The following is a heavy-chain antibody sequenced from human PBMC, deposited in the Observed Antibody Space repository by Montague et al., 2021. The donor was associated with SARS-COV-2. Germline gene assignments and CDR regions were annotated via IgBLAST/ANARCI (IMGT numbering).Heavy chain of an antibody. J-gene: IGHJ6*02. CDR2: INHSGST. V-gene: IGHV4-34*01. CDR1: GGSFSGYY. D-gene: IGHD4-23*01. CDR3: ARGPKAGGKAFYYYYGMDV. Sequence: SETLSLTCAVYGGSFSGYYWSWIRQPPGKGLEWIGEINHSGSTNYNPSLKSRVTISVDTSKNQFSLKLSSVTAADTAVYYCARGPKAGGKAFYYYYGMDVWGQGTTVTVSS.